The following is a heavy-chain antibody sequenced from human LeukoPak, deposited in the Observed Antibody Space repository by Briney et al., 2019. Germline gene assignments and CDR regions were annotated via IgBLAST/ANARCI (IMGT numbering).Heavy chain of an antibody. J-gene: IGHJ4*02. CDR1: GFTFGNYA. Sequence: GGSLRLSCAASGFTFGNYAMTWVRQAPGKGLEWVSSITGGGGHTYYGDSVKGRFTISRDNSKNTLYLQMNSPRAEDTAVYYCARDTRDYFDYWGQGTLVTVSS. CDR3: ARDTRDYFDY. D-gene: IGHD2-15*01. V-gene: IGHV3-23*01. CDR2: ITGGGGHT.